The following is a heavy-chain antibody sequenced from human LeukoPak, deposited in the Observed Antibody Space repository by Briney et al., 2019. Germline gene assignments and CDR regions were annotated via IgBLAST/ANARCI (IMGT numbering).Heavy chain of an antibody. CDR2: INWNGGST. V-gene: IGHV3-20*01. Sequence: RGSLRLSCSASGFTFDDYGMSWVRQAPGKGLEWVSGINWNGGSTGYADSVKGRFTISRDNAKNSLYLQMNSLRAEDTALYHCARGVAVAGTSLVWFDPWGQGTLVTVSS. D-gene: IGHD6-19*01. CDR1: GFTFDDYG. CDR3: ARGVAVAGTSLVWFDP. J-gene: IGHJ5*02.